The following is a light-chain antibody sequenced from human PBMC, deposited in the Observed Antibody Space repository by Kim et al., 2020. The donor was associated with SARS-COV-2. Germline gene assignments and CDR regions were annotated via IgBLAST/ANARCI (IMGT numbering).Light chain of an antibody. CDR2: DAS. CDR1: HSVSSY. Sequence: PVKSATVDSRASHSVSSYFAWYQQKPGQAPRLLIYDASNRATGIPARFSGSGSGTDFTLTISSLEPEDFAVYYCQQRSNWPPSLTFGGGTKVDIK. J-gene: IGKJ4*01. V-gene: IGKV3-11*01. CDR3: QQRSNWPPSLT.